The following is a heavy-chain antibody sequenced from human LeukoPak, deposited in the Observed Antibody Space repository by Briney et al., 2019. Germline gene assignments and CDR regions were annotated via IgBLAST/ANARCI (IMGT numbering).Heavy chain of an antibody. D-gene: IGHD3-10*01. CDR2: INPNSGGT. CDR1: GYTFTSYY. CDR3: ARYYIEGRCFDY. J-gene: IGHJ4*02. Sequence: ASVKVSCKASGYTFTSYYIHWVRQAPGQGLEWMGWINPNSGGTNYAQKFQGRVTMTRDTSIRTAYMELSRLRSDDTAMYYYARYYIEGRCFDYWGQGTLVTVSS. V-gene: IGHV1-2*02.